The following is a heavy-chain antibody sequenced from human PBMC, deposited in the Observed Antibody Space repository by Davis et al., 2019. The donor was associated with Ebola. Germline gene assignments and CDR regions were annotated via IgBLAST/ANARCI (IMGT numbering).Heavy chain of an antibody. CDR2: ISYDGRYE. D-gene: IGHD3-3*01. CDR3: ATLSGYVPNDY. J-gene: IGHJ4*02. V-gene: IGHV3-30*03. Sequence: GESLKISCTVSGLTFSRFGMHWVRQAPGKGLEWATLISYDGRYENYAESVKGRFTISRDNPKNSLYLQMNSLRPEDAAVYYCATLSGYVPNDYWGQGTLVTVSS. CDR1: GLTFSRFG.